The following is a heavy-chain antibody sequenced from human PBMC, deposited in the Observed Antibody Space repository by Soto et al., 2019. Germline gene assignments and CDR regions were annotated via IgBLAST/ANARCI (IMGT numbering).Heavy chain of an antibody. Sequence: GASVKVSCKASGYTFSGYSLHWVRQAPGQGLEWMGWINPNSGVTNYAQKFQGRVAMTRDTSISTAYMELSWLRSDDTAVYYCARELFSYSGNYGDAFNIWGQGTMVTV. D-gene: IGHD4-17*01. CDR2: INPNSGVT. J-gene: IGHJ3*02. CDR3: ARELFSYSGNYGDAFNI. V-gene: IGHV1-2*02. CDR1: GYTFSGYS.